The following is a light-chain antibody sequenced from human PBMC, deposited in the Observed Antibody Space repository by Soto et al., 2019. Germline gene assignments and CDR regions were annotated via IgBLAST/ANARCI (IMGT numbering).Light chain of an antibody. V-gene: IGLV2-23*01. CDR1: GSAVGSFNL. Sequence: QSALTQPASVSGSPGQSITISCTGAGSAVGSFNLVSWYQHLPGRAPKLMIYEGSKRPSGVSYRFSGSKSGNTGSLTISGLQAEDEADYYCCSYAGSSTLLFGGGTKLTVL. CDR2: EGS. CDR3: CSYAGSSTLL. J-gene: IGLJ2*01.